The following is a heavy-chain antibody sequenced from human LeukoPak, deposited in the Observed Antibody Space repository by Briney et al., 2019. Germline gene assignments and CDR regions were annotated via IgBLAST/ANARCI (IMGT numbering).Heavy chain of an antibody. D-gene: IGHD6-19*01. Sequence: QPGGSPRLSCAASGFTFSSYAMSWVRQAPGKGLEWVSIISGSGTSTYYADSVKGRFTISRDNSKNTLYLQMNSLRAEDTAAYYCAKEGIAVAGSSRPFDYWGQGTLVTVSS. J-gene: IGHJ4*02. CDR1: GFTFSSYA. CDR2: ISGSGTST. V-gene: IGHV3-23*01. CDR3: AKEGIAVAGSSRPFDY.